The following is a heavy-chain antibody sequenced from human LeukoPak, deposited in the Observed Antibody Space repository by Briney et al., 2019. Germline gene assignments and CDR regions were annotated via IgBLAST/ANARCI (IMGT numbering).Heavy chain of an antibody. Sequence: GGSLRLSCAASGFTFSSYAMSWVRQAPGKGLEWVSAISGSGGSTYYADSVKGRFTISRDNSKNTLYLQMNSLRAEDTAVYYCARGIVVVRKGLLDYWGQGTLVTVSS. CDR3: ARGIVVVRKGLLDY. CDR2: ISGSGGST. V-gene: IGHV3-23*01. CDR1: GFTFSSYA. D-gene: IGHD3-22*01. J-gene: IGHJ4*02.